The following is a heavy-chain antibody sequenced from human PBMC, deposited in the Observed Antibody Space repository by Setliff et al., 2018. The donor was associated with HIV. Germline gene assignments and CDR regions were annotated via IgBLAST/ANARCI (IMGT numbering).Heavy chain of an antibody. V-gene: IGHV4-34*01. CDR2: INHSGST. Sequence: TLSLTCAVYGGSFSAYYWSWIRQPPGKGLEWIGEINHSGSTNYNPSLESRVTISVDTSKNQFSLKLSSVTAADTAVYYCARGVAAAGLWGQGTLVTVSS. CDR1: GGSFSAYY. D-gene: IGHD6-13*01. J-gene: IGHJ4*02. CDR3: ARGVAAAGL.